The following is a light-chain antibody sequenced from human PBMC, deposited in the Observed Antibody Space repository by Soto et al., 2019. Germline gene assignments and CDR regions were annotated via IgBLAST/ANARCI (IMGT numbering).Light chain of an antibody. J-gene: IGKJ1*01. V-gene: IGKV1-39*01. CDR1: QTIGTY. CDR3: QQSYNTPLT. Sequence: IEVTQSPSSLAASLGDRVTITCRASQTIGTYVNWYRQKSGAAPELLIYDASTLQSGVPSRFRGGASGTDFTLAISSLQLDDFANYYCQQSYNTPLTFGQGTKV. CDR2: DAS.